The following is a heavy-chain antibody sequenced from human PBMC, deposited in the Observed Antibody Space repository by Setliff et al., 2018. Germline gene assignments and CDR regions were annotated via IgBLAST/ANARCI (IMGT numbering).Heavy chain of an antibody. Sequence: PSETLSLTCTVSGGSISSSSYYWGWIRQPPGKGLEWIGSIYYSGSTYYNPSLKSRVTISVDTSKKQFSLKLSSVTAADTAVYYCARQRRWFGSQPIDYWGQGTLVTVSS. J-gene: IGHJ4*02. V-gene: IGHV4-39*01. D-gene: IGHD3-10*01. CDR3: ARQRRWFGSQPIDY. CDR2: IYYSGST. CDR1: GGSISSSSYY.